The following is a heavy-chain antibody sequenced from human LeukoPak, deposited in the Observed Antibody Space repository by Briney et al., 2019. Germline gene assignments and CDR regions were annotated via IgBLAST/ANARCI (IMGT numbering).Heavy chain of an antibody. CDR2: FDPEDGET. D-gene: IGHD3-22*01. V-gene: IGHV1-24*01. CDR3: ATDLGYYDSRRDY. J-gene: IGHJ4*02. CDR1: GYTLTELS. Sequence: ASVKVSCKVSGYTLTELSMHWVRQAPGKGLEWMGGFDPEDGETIYAQKFQGRVTMTEDTSTDTAYMELSSLRSEDTAVYYRATDLGYYDSRRDYWGQGTLVTVSS.